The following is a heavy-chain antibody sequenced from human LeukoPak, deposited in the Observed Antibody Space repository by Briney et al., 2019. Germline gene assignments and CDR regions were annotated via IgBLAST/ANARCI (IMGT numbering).Heavy chain of an antibody. CDR2: INPNSGGT. D-gene: IGHD3-16*02. Sequence: ASVKVSCKASGYTFTGYYMHWVRQAPGQGLEWMGWINPNSGGTNYAQKFQGRVTMTRDTSIGTAYMELSRLRSDDTAVYYCARGDFDYVWGSYRLSDYWGQGTLVTVSS. CDR1: GYTFTGYY. V-gene: IGHV1-2*02. J-gene: IGHJ4*02. CDR3: ARGDFDYVWGSYRLSDY.